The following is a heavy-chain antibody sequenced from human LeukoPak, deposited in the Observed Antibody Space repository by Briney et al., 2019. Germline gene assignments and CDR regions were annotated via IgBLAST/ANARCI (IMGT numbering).Heavy chain of an antibody. CDR1: GFTVTTHY. J-gene: IGHJ2*01. CDR3: ARGRSPSRYFDL. V-gene: IGHV4-34*01. Sequence: PGGSLRLSCAGSGFTVTTHYMSWVRQPPGKGLEWIGEINHSGSTNYNPSLKSRVTISVDTSKNQFSLKLSSVTAADTAVYYCARGRSPSRYFDLWGRGTLVTVSS. CDR2: INHSGST.